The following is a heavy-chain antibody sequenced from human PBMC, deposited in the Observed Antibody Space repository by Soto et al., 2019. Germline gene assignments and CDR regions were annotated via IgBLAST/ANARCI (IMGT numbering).Heavy chain of an antibody. V-gene: IGHV3-23*01. J-gene: IGHJ6*02. CDR2: ISGSGGST. Sequence: GGSLRLSCAASGFTFSSYAMSWVRQAPGKGLEWVSAISGSGGSTYYADSVKGRFTISRDNSKNTLYLQMNSLRAEDTAVYYCAKGDYDFWSGYSPLFDYYGMDGWGQGTTVTVSS. CDR3: AKGDYDFWSGYSPLFDYYGMDG. CDR1: GFTFSSYA. D-gene: IGHD3-3*01.